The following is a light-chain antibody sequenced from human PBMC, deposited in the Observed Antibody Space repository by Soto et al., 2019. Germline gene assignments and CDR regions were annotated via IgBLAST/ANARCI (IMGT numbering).Light chain of an antibody. J-gene: IGKJ1*01. Sequence: DIQMTQSPSTLSASVGDRVTITCRASQSISSWLAWYQQKPGKAPKLLIYDASNLESGVPSKFSGSGSGTEFTLTISSLQPDDFATYYCLQYSSYLTFGQGTKVDIK. CDR1: QSISSW. CDR2: DAS. V-gene: IGKV1-5*01. CDR3: LQYSSYLT.